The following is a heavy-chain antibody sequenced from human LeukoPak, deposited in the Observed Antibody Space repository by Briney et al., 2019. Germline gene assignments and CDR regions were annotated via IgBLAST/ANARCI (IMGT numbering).Heavy chain of an antibody. CDR2: IYTSGST. CDR3: ATSITPSTGFDY. D-gene: IGHD3-10*01. J-gene: IGHJ4*02. V-gene: IGHV4-4*07. CDR1: GGSISSYY. Sequence: SETLSLTCAVSGGSISSYYWSWIRQPAGKGLEWIGRIYTSGSTNYNPSLKSRVTMSVDTSKNQFSLKLSSVTAADTAVYYCATSITPSTGFDYWGQGTLVTVSS.